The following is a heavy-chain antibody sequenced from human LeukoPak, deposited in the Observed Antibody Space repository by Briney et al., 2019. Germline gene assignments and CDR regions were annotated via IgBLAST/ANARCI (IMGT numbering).Heavy chain of an antibody. Sequence: GRSLRLSCAVSGLTFSSFCMHWVRHAQGKGLEWLAVIWYDGLNKDDADSVKGRFAISRDDSKNTLYLQMNSRRAEDTAVYYCARDDMGAFDYWGQGTLVTVSS. J-gene: IGHJ4*02. CDR2: IWYDGLNK. CDR3: ARDDMGAFDY. V-gene: IGHV3-33*01. D-gene: IGHD1-26*01. CDR1: GLTFSSFC.